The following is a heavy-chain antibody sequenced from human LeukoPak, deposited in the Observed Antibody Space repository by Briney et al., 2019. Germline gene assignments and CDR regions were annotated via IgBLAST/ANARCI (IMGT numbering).Heavy chain of an antibody. V-gene: IGHV3-23*01. CDR3: AKDNGGGGSYYYGMDV. CDR1: GFTFSSYA. Sequence: GGSLRLSCAASGFTFSSYAMSWVRQAPGKGLEWVSAISGSGGSTYYADSVKGRFTISGDNSKNTLYLQMNSLRAEDTAVYYCAKDNGGGGSYYYGMDVWGQGTTVTVSS. CDR2: ISGSGGST. J-gene: IGHJ6*02. D-gene: IGHD2-8*01.